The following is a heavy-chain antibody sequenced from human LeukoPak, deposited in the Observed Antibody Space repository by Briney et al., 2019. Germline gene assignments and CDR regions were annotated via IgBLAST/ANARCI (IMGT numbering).Heavy chain of an antibody. CDR2: ISYDGSNK. D-gene: IGHD3-22*01. Sequence: GGSLRLSCAASGFTFSSYGMHWVRQAPGEGLEWVAVISYDGSNKYYADSVKGRFTISRDNSKNTLYLQMNSLRAEDTAVYYCAKDGGLYYYDSSGRLDYWGQGTLVTVSS. CDR3: AKDGGLYYYDSSGRLDY. J-gene: IGHJ4*02. CDR1: GFTFSSYG. V-gene: IGHV3-30*18.